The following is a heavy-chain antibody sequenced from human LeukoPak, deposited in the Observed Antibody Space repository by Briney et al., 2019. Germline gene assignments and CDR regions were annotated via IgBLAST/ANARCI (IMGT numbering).Heavy chain of an antibody. J-gene: IGHJ3*02. D-gene: IGHD6-19*01. CDR2: ISYDGSNK. V-gene: IGHV3-30-3*01. Sequence: PGRSLRLSCAASGFTFSSYAMHWVRQAPGKGLEWVAVISYDGSNKYYADSVKGRFTISRDNSKNTLYLQMNNLRAEDTAVYYCARDGFGIAVAGEAFDIWGQGTMVTVSS. CDR1: GFTFSSYA. CDR3: ARDGFGIAVAGEAFDI.